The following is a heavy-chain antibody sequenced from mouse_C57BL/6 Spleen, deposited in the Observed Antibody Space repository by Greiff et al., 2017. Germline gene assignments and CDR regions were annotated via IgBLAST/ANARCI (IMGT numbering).Heavy chain of an antibody. D-gene: IGHD1-1*02. CDR3: ARKGDPDYYGGGGFAY. CDR2: IDPSGSYT. CDR1: GYTFTSYW. V-gene: IGHV1-69*01. J-gene: IGHJ3*01. Sequence: QVQLQQPGAELVMPGASVKLSCKASGYTFTSYWMHWVKQRPGQGLEWIGEIDPSGSYTNYNQKFKGKSTLTVDKSSSTAYMQLSSLTSEDSAVYYCARKGDPDYYGGGGFAYWGQGTLVTVSA.